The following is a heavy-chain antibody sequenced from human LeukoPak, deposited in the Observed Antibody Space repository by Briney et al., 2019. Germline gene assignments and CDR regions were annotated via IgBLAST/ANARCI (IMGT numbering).Heavy chain of an antibody. CDR1: GGSISSSSYY. J-gene: IGHJ4*02. D-gene: IGHD1-26*01. CDR2: IYYSGST. Sequence: KASETLSLTCTVSGGSISSSSYYWGWIRQPPGKGLEWIGSIYYSGSTYYNPSLKSRVTISVDTSKNQFSLKLSSVTAADTAVYYCARDSMVGAILFFDYWGQGTLVTVSS. V-gene: IGHV4-39*07. CDR3: ARDSMVGAILFFDY.